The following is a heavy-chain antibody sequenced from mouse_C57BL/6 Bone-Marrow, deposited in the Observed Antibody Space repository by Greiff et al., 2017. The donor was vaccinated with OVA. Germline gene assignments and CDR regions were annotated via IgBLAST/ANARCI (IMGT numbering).Heavy chain of an antibody. Sequence: EVKLMESGGGLVQPGGSLKLSCAASGFTFSDYGMAWVRQAPRKGPEWVAFISNLAYSIYYADTVTGRFTISRENAKNTLYLEMSSLRSEDTAMYYCARQGYYYGSSYVSAMDYWGQGTSVTVSS. J-gene: IGHJ4*01. V-gene: IGHV5-15*01. CDR3: ARQGYYYGSSYVSAMDY. D-gene: IGHD1-1*01. CDR1: GFTFSDYG. CDR2: ISNLAYSI.